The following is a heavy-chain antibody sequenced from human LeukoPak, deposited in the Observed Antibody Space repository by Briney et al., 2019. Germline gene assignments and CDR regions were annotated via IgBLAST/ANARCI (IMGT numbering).Heavy chain of an antibody. CDR2: IYYSGST. CDR1: GGSISSYY. Sequence: SETLSFTCTVSGGSISSYYWSWIRQPPGKGLEWIGYIYYSGSTNYNPSLKSRVTISVDTSKNQFSLKLSSVTAADTAVYYCARAAGPLAAPDFWGQGTPVTVSS. V-gene: IGHV4-59*01. CDR3: ARAAGPLAAPDF. J-gene: IGHJ4*02. D-gene: IGHD6-13*01.